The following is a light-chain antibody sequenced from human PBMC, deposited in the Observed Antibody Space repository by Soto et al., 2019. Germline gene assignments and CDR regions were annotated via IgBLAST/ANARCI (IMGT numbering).Light chain of an antibody. Sequence: QSALTQPASVSGSPGQSITISCTGTSSDVGGYIYVSWYQQHPGKAPKLMIYEVSNRPSGVSNRFSGSKSGNTASLTISGLQAEDEADYYCSSYSRTSFYVFGTGTQLPVL. CDR1: SSDVGGYIY. J-gene: IGLJ1*01. CDR2: EVS. V-gene: IGLV2-14*01. CDR3: SSYSRTSFYV.